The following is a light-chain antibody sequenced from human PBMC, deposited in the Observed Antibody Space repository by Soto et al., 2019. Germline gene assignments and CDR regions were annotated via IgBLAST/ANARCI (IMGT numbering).Light chain of an antibody. CDR2: LGS. V-gene: IGKV2-28*01. CDR3: MQALQTPPT. Sequence: DIVMTQSPLSLPVTPGEPASISCRSSQSLLHSNGYNYLDWYLQKTGQSPQLLIYLGSSRASGVPDRFSGGGSCTDFTLKISRVQAEDVGIYYCMQALQTPPTFGQGTKVEIK. J-gene: IGKJ1*01. CDR1: QSLLHSNGYNY.